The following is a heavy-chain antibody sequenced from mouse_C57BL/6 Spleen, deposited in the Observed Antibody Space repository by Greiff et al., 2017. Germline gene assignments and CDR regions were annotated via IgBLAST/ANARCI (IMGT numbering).Heavy chain of an antibody. V-gene: IGHV10-1*01. Sequence: EVQLVESGGGLVQPKGSLKLSCAASGFSFNTYAMNWVRQAPGKGLEWVARIRSKSNNYATYYADSVKDRFTISRDDSESMLYLQMNNLKTEDTAMYYCVRHGDYGSSSYYYAMDYWGQGTSVTVSS. J-gene: IGHJ4*01. CDR2: IRSKSNNYAT. D-gene: IGHD1-1*01. CDR3: VRHGDYGSSSYYYAMDY. CDR1: GFSFNTYA.